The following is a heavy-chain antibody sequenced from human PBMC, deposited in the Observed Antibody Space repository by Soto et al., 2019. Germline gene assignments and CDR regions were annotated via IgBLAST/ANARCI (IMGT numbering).Heavy chain of an antibody. CDR2: ISPKSGGT. CDR3: ARPQGYISDWYYFDL. D-gene: IGHD6-19*01. V-gene: IGHV1-2*02. CDR1: GYTFIDYY. J-gene: IGHJ4*02. Sequence: QVQLVQSGAEVKKPGASVKVSCEASGYTFIDYYMHCVRQAPGQGFEWMGRISPKSGGTNYAQKFLGRVTMTWDTSLNTAYMKLSSLMSEATAEYYCARPQGYISDWYYFDLWGQGTLVTVSS.